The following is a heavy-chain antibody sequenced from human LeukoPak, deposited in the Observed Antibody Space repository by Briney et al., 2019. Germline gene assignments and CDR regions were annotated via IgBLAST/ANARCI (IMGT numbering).Heavy chain of an antibody. CDR3: ARVDRNTWYYFEY. J-gene: IGHJ4*02. D-gene: IGHD1-14*01. Sequence: GGSLRLSCAASGFTFSTYNMNWVRQAAGKGLEWVSYISSSSSTIYYADSVKGRFTISRDNGKNSLYLQMNSLRAEDTAVYCCARVDRNTWYYFEYGGRGPVVSVSS. CDR1: GFTFSTYN. CDR2: ISSSSSTI. V-gene: IGHV3-48*01.